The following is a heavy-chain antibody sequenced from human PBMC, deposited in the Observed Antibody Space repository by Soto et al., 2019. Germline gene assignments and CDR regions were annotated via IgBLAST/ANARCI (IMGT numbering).Heavy chain of an antibody. CDR2: IRSKAYGGTT. CDR3: TNDILTGYYKGSSDY. CDR1: GFTFGDYA. V-gene: IGHV3-49*03. Sequence: PGGSLRLSCTASGFTFGDYAMSWFRQAPGKGLEWVGFIRSKAYGGTTEYAASVKGRFTISRDDSKSIAYLQMNSLKTEDTAVYYCTNDILTGYYKGSSDYWGKGTLVTVSS. J-gene: IGHJ4*02. D-gene: IGHD3-9*01.